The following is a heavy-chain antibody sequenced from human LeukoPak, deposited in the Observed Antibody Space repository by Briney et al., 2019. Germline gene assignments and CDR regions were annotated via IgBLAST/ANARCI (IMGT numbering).Heavy chain of an antibody. D-gene: IGHD5-18*01. CDR3: AREGYSYGYYYFDY. V-gene: IGHV3-21*01. Sequence: GGSLRLSCAASGFTFSSYSMNWVRQAPGKGLEWVSSISSSSNYIYYADSAKGRFTISRDNAKNSLYLQMNSLRAEDTAVYYCAREGYSYGYYYFDYWGQGTLVTVSS. CDR1: GFTFSSYS. J-gene: IGHJ4*02. CDR2: ISSSSNYI.